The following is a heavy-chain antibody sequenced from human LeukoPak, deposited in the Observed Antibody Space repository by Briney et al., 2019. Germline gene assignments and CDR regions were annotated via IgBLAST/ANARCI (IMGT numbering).Heavy chain of an antibody. D-gene: IGHD6-13*01. J-gene: IGHJ2*01. CDR1: GGSISSYY. V-gene: IGHV4-4*07. CDR2: IDTSGNT. Sequence: SETLSLTCTVSGGSISSYYWSWIRQPAGKGLEWIGRIDTSGNTNYKPSLKSRVTMSVDTSKNQFSLKLSSVTAADTAVYYCARVSSSWYQDWYFDLWGRGALVTVSS. CDR3: ARVSSSWYQDWYFDL.